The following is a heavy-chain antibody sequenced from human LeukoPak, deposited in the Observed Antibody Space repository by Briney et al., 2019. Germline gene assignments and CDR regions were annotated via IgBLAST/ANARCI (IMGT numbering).Heavy chain of an antibody. J-gene: IGHJ6*02. V-gene: IGHV3-74*01. CDR1: GFTFSNHY. CDR3: VRGSTDWNGMDV. D-gene: IGHD6-19*01. CDR2: IDPNGRYT. Sequence: GGSLRLSCAASGFTFSNHYMHWVRQAPGKGLVSVSRIDPNGRYTSYADSVKGRFTISRDNAKNTLCLQMNTLGAEDTALYYCVRGSTDWNGMDVWGQGTTVTVSS.